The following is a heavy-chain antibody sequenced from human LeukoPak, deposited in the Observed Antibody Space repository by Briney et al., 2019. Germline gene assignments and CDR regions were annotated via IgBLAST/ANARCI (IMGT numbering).Heavy chain of an antibody. D-gene: IGHD3-10*01. Sequence: GGSLRLSCAASGLTFTSYVMHWVRQSPDKGLEWVALITYDGYYKYYSDSVKGRFTISSDTSKNTLYLQMNSLRAEDTAVYYCARDLSPVVRASPMGYWGQGTLVTVSS. CDR1: GLTFTSYV. V-gene: IGHV3-30*03. CDR3: ARDLSPVVRASPMGY. J-gene: IGHJ4*02. CDR2: ITYDGYYK.